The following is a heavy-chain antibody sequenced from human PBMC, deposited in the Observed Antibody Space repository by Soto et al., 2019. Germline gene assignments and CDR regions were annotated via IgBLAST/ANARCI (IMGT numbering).Heavy chain of an antibody. D-gene: IGHD3-3*01. CDR3: VKSRGGANYDFFD. Sequence: SETLSLTCTVSGGSISSSSYYWGWSRQPPGKGLEWIGSIYYSGSTYYNPSLKSRVTISVDTSKNQFSLKLSSVTAADSAVYYCVKSRGGANYDFFDWGQGTQVTVSS. J-gene: IGHJ4*02. CDR1: GGSISSSSYY. V-gene: IGHV4-39*01. CDR2: IYYSGST.